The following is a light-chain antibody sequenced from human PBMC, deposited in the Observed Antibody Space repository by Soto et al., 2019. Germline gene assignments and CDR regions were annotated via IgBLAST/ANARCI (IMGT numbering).Light chain of an antibody. J-gene: IGKJ1*01. CDR2: DAS. V-gene: IGKV1-5*01. CDR3: QQYNSYSPWT. Sequence: DIQMTQSPSTLSASVGDRVTITCRASQSISSWLAWYQQKPGKAPKLLIYDASSLASGVPSRFSGSGSGTEFTLTITSLQTDDFATYDCQQYNSYSPWTFGQGTKVEIK. CDR1: QSISSW.